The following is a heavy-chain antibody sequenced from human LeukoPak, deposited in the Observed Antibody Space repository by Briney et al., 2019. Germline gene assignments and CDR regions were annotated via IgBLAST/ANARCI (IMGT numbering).Heavy chain of an antibody. Sequence: SETLSLTCTVSGGSISSYYWSWIRQPPGKGLEWIGYIYYSGSTSYNPSLKSRVTISVDTSKNQFSLKLSSVTAADTAVYYCARDGDPRNYYGMDVWGQGTTVTVSS. J-gene: IGHJ6*02. V-gene: IGHV4-59*01. D-gene: IGHD7-27*01. CDR3: ARDGDPRNYYGMDV. CDR2: IYYSGST. CDR1: GGSISSYY.